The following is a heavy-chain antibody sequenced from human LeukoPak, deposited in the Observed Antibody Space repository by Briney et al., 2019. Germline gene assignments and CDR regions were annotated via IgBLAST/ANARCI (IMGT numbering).Heavy chain of an antibody. CDR1: GFTFSNYG. J-gene: IGHJ4*02. V-gene: IGHV3-33*06. CDR3: AKRGPSRKQQLSPFGY. Sequence: GGSLRLSCVASGFTFSNYGMHWVRQPPGKGLEWVAVIWNDGSEKYYTDSVRGRFTISRDNSKNMLSLQMNNLRAEDTAVYYCAKRGPSRKQQLSPFGYWGRGTLVTVSS. D-gene: IGHD6-13*01. CDR2: IWNDGSEK.